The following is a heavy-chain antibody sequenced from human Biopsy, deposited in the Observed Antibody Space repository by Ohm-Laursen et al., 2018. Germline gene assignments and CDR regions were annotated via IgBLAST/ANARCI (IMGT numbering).Heavy chain of an antibody. V-gene: IGHV2-70*11. CDR2: VDWDDYK. J-gene: IGHJ6*02. D-gene: IGHD6-13*01. CDR1: GFSLSARGMC. Sequence: TQTLTLTSSFSGFSLSARGMCVSWIRQAPGKALEWLARVDWDDYKDYSASLQTKLSISKDTSNDQVVLTVNNVDPADTATYYCARTPILIVSAGLVYRHRRHLQGMDVWGQVIAVTVS. CDR3: ARTPILIVSAGLVYRHRRHLQGMDV.